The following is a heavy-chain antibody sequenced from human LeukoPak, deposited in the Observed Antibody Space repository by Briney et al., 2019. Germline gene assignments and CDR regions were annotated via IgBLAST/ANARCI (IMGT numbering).Heavy chain of an antibody. J-gene: IGHJ6*02. CDR3: ARGLGGRSSYYYYGMDV. CDR1: GFTFSSYG. CDR2: IWYDGSNK. D-gene: IGHD3-16*01. V-gene: IGHV3-33*01. Sequence: GRSLRLSCAASGFTFSSYGMHWVRQAPGKGLEWVAVIWYDGSNKYYADPVKGRFTISRDNSKITLYLQMNSLRAEDTAVYYCARGLGGRSSYYYYGMDVWGQGTTVTVSS.